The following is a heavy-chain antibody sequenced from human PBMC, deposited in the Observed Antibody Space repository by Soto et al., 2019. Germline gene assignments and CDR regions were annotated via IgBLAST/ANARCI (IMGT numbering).Heavy chain of an antibody. D-gene: IGHD3-22*01. Sequence: PGGSLRLSCAASGFKLSLYSMIWVRPAPGKGLEWVASITSSSSYIYYEDSLKGRFTISRDNAKNSLFLQLDSLRAEDTAVYFCVRARSTDSRPDYWGQGNLVTVSS. CDR1: GFKLSLYS. J-gene: IGHJ4*02. V-gene: IGHV3-21*01. CDR3: VRARSTDSRPDY. CDR2: ITSSSSYI.